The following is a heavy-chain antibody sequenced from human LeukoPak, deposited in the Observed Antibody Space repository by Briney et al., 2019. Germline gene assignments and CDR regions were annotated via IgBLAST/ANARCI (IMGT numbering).Heavy chain of an antibody. V-gene: IGHV3-64D*09. CDR3: STSGQITGLTAFDY. CDR2: ITINGGTT. CDR1: GFTFSSYA. J-gene: IGHJ4*02. Sequence: GGSLRLSCSASGFTFSSYAMHWVRQAPGKGLEYVSAITINGGTTYYADSVKGRFTISRDNSKNTLYLQMSSLRAEDTAVYYCSTSGQITGLTAFDYWGQGTLVTVSS. D-gene: IGHD1-20*01.